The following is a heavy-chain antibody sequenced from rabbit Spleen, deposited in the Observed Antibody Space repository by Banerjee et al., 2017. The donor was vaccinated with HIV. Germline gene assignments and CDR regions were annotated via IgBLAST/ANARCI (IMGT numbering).Heavy chain of an antibody. CDR1: GVSFSGNSY. J-gene: IGHJ6*01. V-gene: IGHV1S45*01. Sequence: QEQLMESGGGLAQPGGSLTLTCIASGVSFSGNSYICWFRQAPGKGLEWISCIAGSSSGFTYSATWATGRFTISKTSSTTVTLQMTSLTVADTATYFCARDTGTSFSSYGMDLWGQGTLVTVS. CDR2: IAGSSSGFT. D-gene: IGHD7-1*01. CDR3: ARDTGTSFSSYGMDL.